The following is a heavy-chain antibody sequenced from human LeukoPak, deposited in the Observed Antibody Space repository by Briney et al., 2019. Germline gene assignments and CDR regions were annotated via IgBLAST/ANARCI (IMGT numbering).Heavy chain of an antibody. CDR2: ISYDGSDK. CDR1: GFTFSSYA. V-gene: IGHV3-30*04. D-gene: IGHD5-12*01. J-gene: IGHJ4*02. CDR3: ARARPSMWIDY. Sequence: GGSLRLSCAASGFTFSSYAMYWVRQAPGKGLEWVAVISYDGSDKFYADSEKGRFTISRDSSKNTLYLQMNSLRPEDTAVYYCARARPSMWIDYWGQGTLVTVSS.